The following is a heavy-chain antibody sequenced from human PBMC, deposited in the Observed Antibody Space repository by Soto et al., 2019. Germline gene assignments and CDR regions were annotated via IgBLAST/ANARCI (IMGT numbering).Heavy chain of an antibody. CDR2: IMPTLSST. D-gene: IGHD6-25*01. Sequence: SVKVSCKTSGGTFITSAISWVRQAPGQGLQWMGGIMPTLSSTHYAQRFQGRISITADESTSTAFLELSSLRSEDTATYFCARGTSDVVLLPGAMKEGFAPWGQGTLVTVSS. J-gene: IGHJ5*02. CDR1: GGTFITSA. V-gene: IGHV1-69*13. CDR3: ARGTSDVVLLPGAMKEGFAP.